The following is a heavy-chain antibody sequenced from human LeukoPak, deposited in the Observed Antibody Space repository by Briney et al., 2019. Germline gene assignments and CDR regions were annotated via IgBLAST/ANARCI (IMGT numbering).Heavy chain of an antibody. V-gene: IGHV4-39*07. CDR3: ARDAGVRYFDY. D-gene: IGHD3-10*01. J-gene: IGHJ4*02. CDR2: IYYSGST. CDR1: GGSISSSSYY. Sequence: PSETLSLTCTVSGGSISSSSYYWGWIRQPPGKGLEWIGSIYYSGSTYYNPSLKSRVTISVDTSKNQFSLKLSSVTAADTAVYYCARDAGVRYFDYWGQGTLVTVSS.